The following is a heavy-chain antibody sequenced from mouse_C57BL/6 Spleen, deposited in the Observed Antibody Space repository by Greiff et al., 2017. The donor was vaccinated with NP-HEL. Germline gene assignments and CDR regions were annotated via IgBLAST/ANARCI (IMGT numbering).Heavy chain of an antibody. V-gene: IGHV1-80*01. J-gene: IGHJ3*01. CDR2: IYPGDGDT. CDR1: GYAFSSYW. Sequence: VKLMESGAELVKPGASVKISCKASGYAFSSYWMNWVKQRPGKGLEWIGQIYPGDGDTNYNGKFKGKATLTADKSSSTAYMQLSSLTSEDSAVYFCARGNFLFAYWGQGTLVTVSA. CDR3: ARGNFLFAY.